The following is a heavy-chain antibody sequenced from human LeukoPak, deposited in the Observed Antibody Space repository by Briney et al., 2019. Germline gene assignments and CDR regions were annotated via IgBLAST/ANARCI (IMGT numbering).Heavy chain of an antibody. D-gene: IGHD3-16*02. CDR2: INSDGSST. Sequence: GGSLRFSCAASGFTFSSYWMHWVRQAPGKGLVWVSRINSDGSSTSYADSVKGRFTISRDNAKNTLYLQMNSLRAEDTAVYYCARAHRMITFGGVIVYFDYWGQGTLVTVSS. CDR3: ARAHRMITFGGVIVYFDY. J-gene: IGHJ4*02. CDR1: GFTFSSYW. V-gene: IGHV3-74*01.